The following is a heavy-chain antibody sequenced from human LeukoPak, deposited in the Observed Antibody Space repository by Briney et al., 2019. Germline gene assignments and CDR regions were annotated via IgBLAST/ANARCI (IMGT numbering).Heavy chain of an antibody. V-gene: IGHV3-30-3*01. J-gene: IGHJ3*02. D-gene: IGHD1-20*01. CDR1: GFTFSSYA. Sequence: GRSLRLSCAASGFTFSSYAMHWVRQAPGKGLEWVAVISYDGSNKYYADSVKGRFTISRDNSKNTLYLQMNSLRAEDTAVYYCARDGRITGKRAAFDIWGQGTMVTVSS. CDR3: ARDGRITGKRAAFDI. CDR2: ISYDGSNK.